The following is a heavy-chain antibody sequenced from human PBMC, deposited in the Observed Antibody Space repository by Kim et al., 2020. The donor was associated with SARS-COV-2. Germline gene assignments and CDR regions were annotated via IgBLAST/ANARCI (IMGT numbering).Heavy chain of an antibody. CDR3: ARAISLGPFDI. V-gene: IGHV1-69*04. CDR2: IA. J-gene: IGHJ3*02. D-gene: IGHD3-16*01. Sequence: IANYARKFQGRVTITADKSTSTAYMELSSLRSEDTAVYYCARAISLGPFDIWGQGTMVTVSS.